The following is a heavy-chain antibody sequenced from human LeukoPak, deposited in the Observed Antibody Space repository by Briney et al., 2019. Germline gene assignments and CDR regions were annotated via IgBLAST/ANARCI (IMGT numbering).Heavy chain of an antibody. CDR1: GFTFSSYA. CDR3: AKKLGMSVAGSPFFLDY. CDR2: ISGSGSGT. Sequence: PGGSLRLSCAASGFTFSSYAMNWVRQAPGRGLEWVSTISGSGSGTYYADSVKGRFTISRDNSKTTLYLQMSSLRADDTAVYYCAKKLGMSVAGSPFFLDYWGQGTLVTVSS. D-gene: IGHD6-19*01. V-gene: IGHV3-23*01. J-gene: IGHJ4*02.